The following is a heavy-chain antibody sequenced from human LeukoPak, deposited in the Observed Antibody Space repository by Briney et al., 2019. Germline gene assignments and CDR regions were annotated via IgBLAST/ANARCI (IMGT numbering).Heavy chain of an antibody. CDR1: GFTFNSYA. D-gene: IGHD3-22*01. CDR3: AKGVVDYYDSSGYYPSDL. Sequence: SGGSLRLSCAGFGFTFNSYAMTWVRQAPGKGLKWVSGISGSGGTTYYADSVKGRFTISRDNFNNTLYLQMNSMRVEDTALYFCAKGVVDYYDSSGYYPSDLWGQGTLVTASS. J-gene: IGHJ5*02. V-gene: IGHV3-23*01. CDR2: ISGSGGTT.